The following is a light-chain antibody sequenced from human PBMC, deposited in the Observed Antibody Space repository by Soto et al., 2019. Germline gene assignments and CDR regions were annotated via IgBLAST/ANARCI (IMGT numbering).Light chain of an antibody. J-gene: IGKJ1*01. CDR3: HQYNDWPRT. CDR1: QTVSSN. Sequence: IEFTQSPRTLSLSRGERATLSCSASQTVSSNFLAWYQEKPGQGPRLLIYGASSRATGIPDRFSGSGSGTEFTLTISSLQSEDFAVYYCHQYNDWPRTFGQGTKVDIK. V-gene: IGKV3D-15*01. CDR2: GAS.